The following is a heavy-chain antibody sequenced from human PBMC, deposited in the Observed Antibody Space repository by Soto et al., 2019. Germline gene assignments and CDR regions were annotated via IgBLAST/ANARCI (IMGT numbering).Heavy chain of an antibody. V-gene: IGHV2-5*01. CDR3: AHSYHDTNGYYYFADY. J-gene: IGHJ4*02. CDR2: IYWHDDQ. D-gene: IGHD3-22*01. CDR1: GFSLSTSGVG. Sequence: QITLKESGPTLVKPTQTLTLTCTFSGFSLSTSGVGVVWIRQPPGKTLEWRALIYWHDDQRYNPSLKTRLTIRNDPSKTQVVLKMTNINPVDTATYYCAHSYHDTNGYYYFADYWGQGTLVTVSS.